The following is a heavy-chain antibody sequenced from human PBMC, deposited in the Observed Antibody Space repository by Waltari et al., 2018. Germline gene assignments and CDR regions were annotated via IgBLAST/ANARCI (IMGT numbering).Heavy chain of an antibody. J-gene: IGHJ3*02. CDR2: IYSGGST. Sequence: EVQLVETGGGLIQPGGSLRLSCAASGLPVSSNYMSWVRQAPGKGLEWVSVIYSGGSTYYADSVKGRFTISRDNSKNTLYLQMNSLRAEDTAVYYCARDSNYDAFDIWGQGTMVTVSS. CDR1: GLPVSSNY. CDR3: ARDSNYDAFDI. V-gene: IGHV3-53*02. D-gene: IGHD1-7*01.